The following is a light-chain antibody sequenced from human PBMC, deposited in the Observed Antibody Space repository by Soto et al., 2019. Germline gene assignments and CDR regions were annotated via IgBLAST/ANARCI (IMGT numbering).Light chain of an antibody. CDR2: DVS. V-gene: IGLV2-14*03. Sequence: QSVLTQPASVSGSPGQSITISCTGTSSDVGGSKYVSWYQQHPGQAPKLMIYDVSNRPSGISDRFSGSKSGYTASLTISGLQTDDEADYSCSSYGGSSSALSVFGTGTKLTVL. CDR1: SSDVGGSKY. CDR3: SSYGGSSSALSV. J-gene: IGLJ1*01.